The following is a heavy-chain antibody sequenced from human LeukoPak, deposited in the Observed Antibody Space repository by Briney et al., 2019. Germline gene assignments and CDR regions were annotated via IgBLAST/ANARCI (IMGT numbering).Heavy chain of an antibody. D-gene: IGHD6-13*01. CDR1: GYTFTSYG. CDR2: ISAYNGNT. Sequence: SVKVSCKASGYTFTSYGISWVRQAPGQGLEWMGWISAYNGNTNYAQKLQGRVTMTTDTSTSTAYMELRSLRSDDTAVYYCARDQLERYYYYYGMDVWGQGTTVTVSS. CDR3: ARDQLERYYYYYGMDV. J-gene: IGHJ6*02. V-gene: IGHV1-18*01.